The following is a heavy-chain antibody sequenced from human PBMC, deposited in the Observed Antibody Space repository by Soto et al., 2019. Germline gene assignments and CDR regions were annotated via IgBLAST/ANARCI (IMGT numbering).Heavy chain of an antibody. D-gene: IGHD1-26*01. CDR1: GFSLRISGVG. CDR2: IYWDDDK. V-gene: IGHV2-5*02. CDR3: AHRQAAWSTFDI. Sequence: QITLKESGPTLVKPTQTLTLTCTFSGFSLRISGVGVGWIRQPPGKALESLAFIYWDDDKRYSPSLKSRLTITKDTSKNRVVLTMTNMAPVDTTTYYCAHRQAAWSTFDIRGPGTMVTVSS. J-gene: IGHJ3*02.